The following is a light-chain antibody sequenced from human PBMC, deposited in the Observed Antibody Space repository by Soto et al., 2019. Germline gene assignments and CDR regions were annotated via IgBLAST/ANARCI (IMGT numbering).Light chain of an antibody. CDR1: QSVATN. CDR3: QLYGSSPPRYT. V-gene: IGKV3-20*01. J-gene: IGKJ2*01. Sequence: EIVMTQSPATLSVSPGERATLSCRASQSVATNLAWYQQKPGQPPRLLIYGASTRATGIPDRFSGSGSGTDFTLTISRLEPEDFAVYFCQLYGSSPPRYTFAQGTKVDI. CDR2: GAS.